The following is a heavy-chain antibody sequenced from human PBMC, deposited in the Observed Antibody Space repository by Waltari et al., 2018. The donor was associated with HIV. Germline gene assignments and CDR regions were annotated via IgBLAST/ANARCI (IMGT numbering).Heavy chain of an antibody. V-gene: IGHV4-61*01. CDR1: DGSVSSGRYY. CDR2: IYTSGST. Sequence: QVQLQESGPGLVQTSETLSLTCSVSDGSVSSGRYYWNWIRKPPGKGLEWIGNIYTSGSTNYNPSLKSRVTISVDTSKNQFSLKLSSVTAADTAVYYCARDQRGRWLQSYDAFDIWGQGTMVTVSS. D-gene: IGHD5-12*01. J-gene: IGHJ3*02. CDR3: ARDQRGRWLQSYDAFDI.